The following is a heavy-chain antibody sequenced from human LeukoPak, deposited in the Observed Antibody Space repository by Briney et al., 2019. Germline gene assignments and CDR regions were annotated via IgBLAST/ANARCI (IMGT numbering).Heavy chain of an antibody. Sequence: PSETLSLTCTVSGGSISSSSYYWGWIRQPPGKGLEWIGSIYYSGSTYYNPSLESRVTLSVDTSKNQFSLKLSSVTAADTAVYYCARSSLYSSRWFFDYWGQGTLVTVSS. V-gene: IGHV4-39*07. D-gene: IGHD6-13*01. CDR2: IYYSGST. CDR3: ARSSLYSSRWFFDY. J-gene: IGHJ4*02. CDR1: GGSISSSSYY.